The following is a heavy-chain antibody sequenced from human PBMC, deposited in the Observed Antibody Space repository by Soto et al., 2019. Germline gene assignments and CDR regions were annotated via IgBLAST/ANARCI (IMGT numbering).Heavy chain of an antibody. CDR3: AKDLLYSSSSRDFRGY. J-gene: IGHJ4*02. CDR2: ISGSGGST. Sequence: GGSLRLSCAASGFTFSSYAMSWVRQAPGKGLEWVSAISGSGGSTYYADSVKGRFTISRDNSKNTLYLQMNSLRAEDTAVYYCAKDLLYSSSSRDFRGYWGQGTLVTVSS. CDR1: GFTFSSYA. V-gene: IGHV3-23*01. D-gene: IGHD6-6*01.